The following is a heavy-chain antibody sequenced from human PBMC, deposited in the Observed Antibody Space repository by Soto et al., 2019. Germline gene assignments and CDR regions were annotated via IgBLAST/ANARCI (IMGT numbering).Heavy chain of an antibody. CDR1: GYTFTSYY. Sequence: GASVKVSCKASGYTFTSYYMHWVRQAPGQGLEWMGIINPSGGSTSYAQKFQGRVTMTRDTSTSTVYMELSSLRSEDTAVYYCARTCSSTSCKAYYYYGLDVWGQGTTVTVSS. V-gene: IGHV1-46*01. J-gene: IGHJ6*02. D-gene: IGHD2-2*01. CDR3: ARTCSSTSCKAYYYYGLDV. CDR2: INPSGGST.